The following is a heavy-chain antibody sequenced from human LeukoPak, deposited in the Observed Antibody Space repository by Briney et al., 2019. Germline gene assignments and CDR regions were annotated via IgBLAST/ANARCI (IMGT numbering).Heavy chain of an antibody. D-gene: IGHD3-10*01. CDR3: ARGDYYGSGSYYENWFDP. CDR1: GGTFSSYA. V-gene: IGHV1-69*05. J-gene: IGHJ5*02. CDR2: IIPIFGTA. Sequence: EASVKVSCKASGGTFSSYAISWVRQAPGQGLEWMGRIIPIFGTANYAQKFQGRVTITTDESTSTAYMELSSLRSGDTAVYYCARGDYYGSGSYYENWFDPWGQGTLVTVSS.